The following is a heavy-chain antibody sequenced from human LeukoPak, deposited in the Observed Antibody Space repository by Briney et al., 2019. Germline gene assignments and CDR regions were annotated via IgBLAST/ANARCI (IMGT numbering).Heavy chain of an antibody. CDR1: GGSFSGYY. Sequence: SETLSLTCAVYGGSFSGYYWSWIRQPPGKGLEWIGEINHSGSTNYNPSLKSRATISINTSKNQFSLKLSSVTAADTAVYYCARVRKTWQVDYWGQGTLVTVSS. D-gene: IGHD5-12*01. V-gene: IGHV4-34*01. CDR2: INHSGST. CDR3: ARVRKTWQVDY. J-gene: IGHJ4*02.